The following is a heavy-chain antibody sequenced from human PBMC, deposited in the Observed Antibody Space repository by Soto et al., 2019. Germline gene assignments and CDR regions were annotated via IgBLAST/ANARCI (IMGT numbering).Heavy chain of an antibody. CDR3: CWIVLTAH. CDR2: ISGGGGST. D-gene: IGHD2-2*03. CDR1: GFTFSSYA. Sequence: EVQLLESGGGLVQPGGSLRLSCAASGFTFSSYAMSWVRQAPGKGLEWVSGISGGGGSTYYADSVKGRFTISRDNSKNTPYLQMNSLRAEDTAVYYCCWIVLTAHWGQGTLVTVSS. J-gene: IGHJ4*02. V-gene: IGHV3-23*01.